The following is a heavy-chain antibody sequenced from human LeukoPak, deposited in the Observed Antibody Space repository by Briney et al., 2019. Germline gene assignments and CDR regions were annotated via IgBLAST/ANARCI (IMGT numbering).Heavy chain of an antibody. CDR3: ARGKTTVTTYFDY. Sequence: PSETLSLTCAVYGGSFSGYSWSWIRQPPGKGLEWIGYIYHSGSTYYNPSLKSRVTISVDRSKNQFSLKLSSVTAADTAVYYCARGKTTVTTYFDYWGQGTLVTVSS. CDR2: IYHSGST. V-gene: IGHV4-30-2*01. J-gene: IGHJ4*02. D-gene: IGHD4-17*01. CDR1: GGSFSGYS.